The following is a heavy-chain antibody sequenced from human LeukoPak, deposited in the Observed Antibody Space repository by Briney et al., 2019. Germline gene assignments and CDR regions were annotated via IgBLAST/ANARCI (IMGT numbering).Heavy chain of an antibody. CDR1: GFTFSSYE. V-gene: IGHV3-48*03. CDR2: ISISGSTI. Sequence: GGSLRLSCAASGFTFSSYEMNWVRQAPGKGLEWVSYISISGSTIHYADSVKGRFTISRDKAKNSLYLQMNSLRAEDMAVYYWARASDGCLFGMDVWGQGTTVSVSS. CDR3: ARASDGCLFGMDV. J-gene: IGHJ6*02. D-gene: IGHD5-24*01.